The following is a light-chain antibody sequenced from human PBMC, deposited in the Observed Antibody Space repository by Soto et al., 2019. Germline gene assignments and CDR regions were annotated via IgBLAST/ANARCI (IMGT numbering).Light chain of an antibody. CDR1: QSVSSN. V-gene: IGKV3-15*01. CDR3: QQYNNWPPWT. J-gene: IGKJ1*01. Sequence: EIVMTQSPATLAVSPGERATLSSRASQSVSSNLAWYQRKPGQATRLIIYGASTRANGIPARFSGSGAGTEFTLTISSLQSEDFAFYYCQQYNNWPPWTFGQGTKVDIK. CDR2: GAS.